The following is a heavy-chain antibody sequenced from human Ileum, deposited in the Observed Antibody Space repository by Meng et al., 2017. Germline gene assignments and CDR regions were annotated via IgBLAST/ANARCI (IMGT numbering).Heavy chain of an antibody. CDR2: IWADGNHK. J-gene: IGHJ3*02. Sequence: GGSLRLSCAASGFTFRTYGIHWVRQAPGKGLEWVAFIWADGNHKFYADSVTGRFTIARDNSKNTLYLQMNSLRVEDTATYYCTGDSPGSGYAFDIWGQGTVVTVSS. CDR1: GFTFRTYG. CDR3: TGDSPGSGYAFDI. V-gene: IGHV3-33*01. D-gene: IGHD3-10*01.